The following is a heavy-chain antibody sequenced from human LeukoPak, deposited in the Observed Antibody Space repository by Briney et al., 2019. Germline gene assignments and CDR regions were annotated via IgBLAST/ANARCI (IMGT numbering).Heavy chain of an antibody. J-gene: IGHJ5*02. D-gene: IGHD3-22*01. CDR2: IGSSGSTI. CDR3: AKVPIRGYYSES. Sequence: PGGSLRLSCAASGFTFSSYEMNWVRQAPGRGLEWVSYIGSSGSTIFYADSVKGRFTISRDNAKNSLYLQMNSLRAEDTAIYYCAKVPIRGYYSESWGQGTLVTVSS. V-gene: IGHV3-48*03. CDR1: GFTFSSYE.